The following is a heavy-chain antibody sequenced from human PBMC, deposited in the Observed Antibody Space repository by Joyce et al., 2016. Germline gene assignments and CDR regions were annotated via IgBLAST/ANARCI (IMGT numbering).Heavy chain of an antibody. CDR1: GATFRTFA. D-gene: IGHD6-19*01. CDR2: VVPVCATT. CDR3: ATEPISVSGRRGYFDS. J-gene: IGHJ4*02. V-gene: IGHV1-69*18. Sequence: QVQLVQSGAEVKKPGSSVKVSCKASGATFRTFAFSWVRQAPGQGLEWIGSVVPVCATTTYAQRFQGRVTISADESTGTAYMDLTSLRSEDTAIYYCATEPISVSGRRGYFDSWGQGALVTVSS.